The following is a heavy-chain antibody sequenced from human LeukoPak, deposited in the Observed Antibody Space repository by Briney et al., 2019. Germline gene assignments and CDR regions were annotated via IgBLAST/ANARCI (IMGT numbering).Heavy chain of an antibody. CDR1: GYTFTGYY. D-gene: IGHD3-3*01. Sequence: ASVKVSCKASGYTFTGYYMHGVRQAPGQGLEWMGRINPNSGGTNYAQKFQGRVTMTRDTSISTAYMELSRLRSDDTAVYYCARAKIFGVVSDYWGQGTLVTVSS. V-gene: IGHV1-2*06. J-gene: IGHJ4*02. CDR2: INPNSGGT. CDR3: ARAKIFGVVSDY.